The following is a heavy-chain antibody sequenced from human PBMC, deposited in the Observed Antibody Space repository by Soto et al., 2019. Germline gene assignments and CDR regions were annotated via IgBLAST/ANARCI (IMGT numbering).Heavy chain of an antibody. J-gene: IGHJ3*02. V-gene: IGHV4-59*01. CDR3: ARSVFTMIVVDLDAFDI. D-gene: IGHD3-22*01. CDR1: GGSISSYY. CDR2: IYYSGST. Sequence: SETLSLTCNVSGGSISSYYWSWIRQPPGKGLEWIGYIYYSGSTNYNPSLKSRVTISVDTSKNQFSLKLSSVTAADTAVYYCARSVFTMIVVDLDAFDIWGQGTMVTVSS.